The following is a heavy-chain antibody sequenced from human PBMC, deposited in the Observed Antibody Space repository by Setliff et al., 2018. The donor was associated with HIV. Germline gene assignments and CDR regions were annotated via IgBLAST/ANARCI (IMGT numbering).Heavy chain of an antibody. D-gene: IGHD7-27*01. CDR3: AKLTPFDY. Sequence: SETLSLTCAVYGGSFSDYYWNWIRQPPGKGLEWIGEINHSGSTNYNPSPKSRVTISLDTSKNQFSLKLSSVTAADTAVCYCAKLTPFDYWGQGTLVTVSS. V-gene: IGHV4-34*01. J-gene: IGHJ4*02. CDR1: GGSFSDYY. CDR2: INHSGST.